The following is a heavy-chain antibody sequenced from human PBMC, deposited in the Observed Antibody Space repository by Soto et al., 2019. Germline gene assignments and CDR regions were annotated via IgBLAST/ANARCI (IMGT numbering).Heavy chain of an antibody. CDR2: IYYSGST. D-gene: IGHD6-13*01. CDR3: ARDIAAAGINWFDP. Sequence: PSETLSLSCTFSDGSISSGGYYGSWIRQHPGKGLEWIGYIYYSGSTYYNPSLKSRVTISVDTSKNQFSLKLSSVTAADTAVYYCARDIAAAGINWFDPWGQGTLVTVSS. J-gene: IGHJ5*02. CDR1: DGSISSGGYY. V-gene: IGHV4-31*03.